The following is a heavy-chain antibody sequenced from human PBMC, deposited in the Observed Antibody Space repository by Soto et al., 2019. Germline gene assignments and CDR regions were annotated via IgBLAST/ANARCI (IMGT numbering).Heavy chain of an antibody. D-gene: IGHD5-12*01. Sequence: GGSLRLSCAASGFSFSRYWMSWVRQAPGKGLEWVANINQDGSQKYYVDSMKGRFTISRDNARDSLYLQMISLKAEDSAVYYCARHGGDEALDYWGQGTLVTVSS. CDR2: INQDGSQK. V-gene: IGHV3-7*01. CDR1: GFSFSRYW. CDR3: ARHGGDEALDY. J-gene: IGHJ4*02.